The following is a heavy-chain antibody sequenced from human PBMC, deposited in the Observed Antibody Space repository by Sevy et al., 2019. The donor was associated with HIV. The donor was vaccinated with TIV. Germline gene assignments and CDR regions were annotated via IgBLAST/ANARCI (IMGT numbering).Heavy chain of an antibody. D-gene: IGHD3-22*01. J-gene: IGHJ5*02. Sequence: ASVKVSCKASGGTFSSYAISWVRQAPGQGLEWMGGIIPIFGTANYAQKFQGRVTITADESTSTAYMELSSLRSEDTAGYYCASAYYYDSSGNNWFDPWGQGTLVTVSS. CDR3: ASAYYYDSSGNNWFDP. CDR2: IIPIFGTA. V-gene: IGHV1-69*13. CDR1: GGTFSSYA.